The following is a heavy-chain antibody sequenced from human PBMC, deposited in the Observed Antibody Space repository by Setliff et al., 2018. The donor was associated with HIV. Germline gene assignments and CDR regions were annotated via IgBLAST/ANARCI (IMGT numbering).Heavy chain of an antibody. Sequence: ASVKVSCKAVGYRFTGNYIHWVRQAPGQGLEWMGWINPKSDGTNYAQKFQGRVTMTRDTSISTAYMELSRLRSDDTAVYYCARDYYDSSGYIFFPGLPDYWGQGTLVTAPQ. CDR3: ARDYYDSSGYIFFPGLPDY. J-gene: IGHJ4*02. CDR2: INPKSDGT. CDR1: GYRFTGNY. V-gene: IGHV1-2*02. D-gene: IGHD3-22*01.